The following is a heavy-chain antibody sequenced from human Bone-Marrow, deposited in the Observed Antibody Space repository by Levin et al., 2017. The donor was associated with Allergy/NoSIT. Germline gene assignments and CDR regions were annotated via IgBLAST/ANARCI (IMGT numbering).Heavy chain of an antibody. D-gene: IGHD3-22*01. CDR3: ARDKPFYDSSGYYSRALDV. CDR1: GGSISSYY. V-gene: IGHV4-59*01. Sequence: TSETLSLTCSVSGGSISSYYCGWIRQPPGKGLEWIGYIYDSGSTNYNPSLKSRVTISVDTSKNEFSLKLTSVTAADTAVYYCARDKPFYDSSGYYSRALDVWGQGTTVTVSS. J-gene: IGHJ6*02. CDR2: IYDSGST.